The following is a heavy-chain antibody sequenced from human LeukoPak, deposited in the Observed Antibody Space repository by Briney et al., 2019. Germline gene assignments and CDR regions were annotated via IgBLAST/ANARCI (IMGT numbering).Heavy chain of an antibody. Sequence: SETLSLTCTVSGGSISSYYWSWIRQPPGKGLEWIGYIYYSGSTNYNPSLKSRVTISVDTSKNQFSLKLSSVTAADTAVYYCARDTPERFRDAATHYFDYWGQGTLVTVSS. J-gene: IGHJ4*02. V-gene: IGHV4-59*01. CDR2: IYYSGST. CDR3: ARDTPERFRDAATHYFDY. CDR1: GGSISSYY. D-gene: IGHD5-24*01.